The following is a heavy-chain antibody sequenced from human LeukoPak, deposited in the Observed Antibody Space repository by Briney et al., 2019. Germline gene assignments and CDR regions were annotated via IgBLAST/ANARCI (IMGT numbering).Heavy chain of an antibody. CDR2: IYYSGST. CDR3: ARSVGAPSSYHY. D-gene: IGHD2-2*01. V-gene: IGHV4-30-4*08. Sequence: SETLSLTCTVSGGSISSGDYYWSWIRQPPGKGLEWIGYIYYSGSTYYNPSLKSRVTISVDTSKNQFSLKLSTVTAADTAVYYCARSVGAPSSYHYWGQGTLVTVSS. CDR1: GGSISSGDYY. J-gene: IGHJ4*02.